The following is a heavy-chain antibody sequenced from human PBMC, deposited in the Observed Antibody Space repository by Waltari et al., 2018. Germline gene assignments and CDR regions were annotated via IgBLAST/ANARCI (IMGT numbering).Heavy chain of an antibody. CDR3: ATAHPYSSSPPPRDYYYYYGMDV. CDR1: GYTLTELS. D-gene: IGHD6-6*01. Sequence: QVQLVQSGAEVKKPGASVKVSCKVSGYTLTELSMHWVRQAPGKGLEWMGGFDPEDGETIYAEKLQVRVTMSGDTSTARAYRELGSLRAEGTAVYYCATAHPYSSSPPPRDYYYYYGMDVWGQGTTVTVSS. CDR2: FDPEDGET. J-gene: IGHJ6*02. V-gene: IGHV1-24*01.